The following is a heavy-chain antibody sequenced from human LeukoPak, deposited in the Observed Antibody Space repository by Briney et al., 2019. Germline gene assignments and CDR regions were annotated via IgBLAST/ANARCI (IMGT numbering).Heavy chain of an antibody. CDR2: IYYDGSNI. D-gene: IGHD1-1*01. CDR1: VFTFTTYG. CDR3: ARDWKTNSFDY. Sequence: GRTLRLSCAVSVFTFTTYGMHWVRQAPGKGLEGVAFIYYDGSNIYYADYVKGRFTISRDISKNTLYLQMDSLRAEDTAIYYCARDWKTNSFDYWGQGTLVTVSS. V-gene: IGHV3-33*01. J-gene: IGHJ4*02.